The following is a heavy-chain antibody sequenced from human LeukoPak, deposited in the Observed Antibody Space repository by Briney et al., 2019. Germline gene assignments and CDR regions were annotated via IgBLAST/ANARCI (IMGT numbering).Heavy chain of an antibody. V-gene: IGHV3-21*01. CDR3: ARDLLYSSGLDY. CDR1: GFTFSSYS. Sequence: PGGSLRLSCAASGFTFSSYSMNWVRQAPGKGLEWVSSISSSSSYIYYADSVKGRFTISRDNAKNSLCLQMNSLRAEDTAVYYCARDLLYSSGLDYWGQGTLVTVSS. CDR2: ISSSSSYI. D-gene: IGHD6-19*01. J-gene: IGHJ4*02.